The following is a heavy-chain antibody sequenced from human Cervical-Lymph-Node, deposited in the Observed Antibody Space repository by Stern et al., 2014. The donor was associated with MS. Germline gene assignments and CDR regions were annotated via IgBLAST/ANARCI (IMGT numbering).Heavy chain of an antibody. CDR3: AAEPMYYSDSVGAFDI. D-gene: IGHD3-22*01. V-gene: IGHV1-58*01. CDR1: GFTFTSSA. J-gene: IGHJ3*02. CDR2: IVVGSGNT. Sequence: QMQLVQSGPEVKKPGTSVKVSCKASGFTFTSSAVQWVRQARGQRLEWIGWIVVGSGNTNHAQKFQERVTITRDMSTSTAYMELSSLRSEDTAVYYCAAEPMYYSDSVGAFDIWGQGTMVTVSS.